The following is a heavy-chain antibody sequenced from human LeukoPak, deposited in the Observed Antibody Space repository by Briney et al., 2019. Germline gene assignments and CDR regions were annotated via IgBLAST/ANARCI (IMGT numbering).Heavy chain of an antibody. J-gene: IGHJ4*02. CDR3: ARGGIVVPNYFDY. V-gene: IGHV1-69*06. CDR2: IIPIFGTA. D-gene: IGHD3-22*01. Sequence: ASVKVSCKASGGTFSSYAISWVRQAPGRGLEWMGGIIPIFGTANYAQKFQGRVTITADKSTSTAYMELSSLRSEDTAVYYCARGGIVVPNYFDYWGQGTLVTVSS. CDR1: GGTFSSYA.